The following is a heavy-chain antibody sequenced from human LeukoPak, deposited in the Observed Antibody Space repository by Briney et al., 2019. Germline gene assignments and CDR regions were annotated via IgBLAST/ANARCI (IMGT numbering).Heavy chain of an antibody. D-gene: IGHD2-2*02. J-gene: IGHJ6*03. CDR2: IYYSGST. V-gene: IGHV4-59*08. CDR1: GGSISSYY. Sequence: SSETLSLTCTVSGGSISSYYWSWIRQPPGKGLEWIGYIYYSGSTNYNPSLKSRVTMSVDTSKNQFSLKLSSVTAADTAVYYCARAAGNQLLYIYYYYYMDVWGKGTTVTVSS. CDR3: ARAAGNQLLYIYYYYYMDV.